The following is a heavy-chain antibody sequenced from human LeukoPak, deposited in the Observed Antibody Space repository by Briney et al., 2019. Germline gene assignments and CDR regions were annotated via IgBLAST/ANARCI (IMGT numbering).Heavy chain of an antibody. D-gene: IGHD2/OR15-2a*01. CDR1: GGSFSGYY. Sequence: SETLSLTCAVYGGSFSGYYWSWIRQPPRKGLEWIGEINHSGSTNYNPSLKSRVTISVDTSKNQFSLKLSSVTAADTAVYYCARGSMAPDYWGQGTLVTVSS. CDR3: ARGSMAPDY. V-gene: IGHV4-34*01. CDR2: INHSGST. J-gene: IGHJ4*02.